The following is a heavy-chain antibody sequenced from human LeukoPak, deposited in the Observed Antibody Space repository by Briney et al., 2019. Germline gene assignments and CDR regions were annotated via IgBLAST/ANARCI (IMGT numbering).Heavy chain of an antibody. CDR1: GFTFGTYA. Sequence: PGGSLRLSCAASGFTFGTYAMTWVRQAPGKGLEWVSSITGSGDGTSAADSVTGRFSISGDNSKSTLYLQMNSLRVEDTAVYYCAKAGLVRGGALDSWGQGTLVTVSS. CDR2: ITGSGDGT. V-gene: IGHV3-23*01. CDR3: AKAGLVRGGALDS. J-gene: IGHJ4*02. D-gene: IGHD4/OR15-4a*01.